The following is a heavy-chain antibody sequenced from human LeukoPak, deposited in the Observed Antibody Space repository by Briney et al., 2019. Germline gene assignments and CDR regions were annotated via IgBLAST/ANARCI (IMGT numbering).Heavy chain of an antibody. CDR1: GFTFSSYD. Sequence: PGGSLRLSCAASGFTFSSYDIHWVRQATGKGLEWVSGIGTAGEIYYPGSVKGRFTISRDNAKNSLYLQMNSLRAEDTALYYCARSRHSYDSTGFPHYWGQGTLVTVSS. D-gene: IGHD3-22*01. V-gene: IGHV3-13*01. J-gene: IGHJ4*02. CDR3: ARSRHSYDSTGFPHY. CDR2: IGTAGEI.